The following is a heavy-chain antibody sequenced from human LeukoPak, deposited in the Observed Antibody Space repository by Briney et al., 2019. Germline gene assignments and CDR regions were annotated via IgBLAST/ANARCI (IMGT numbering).Heavy chain of an antibody. D-gene: IGHD4-17*01. V-gene: IGHV1-46*01. J-gene: IGHJ5*02. CDR1: GYTFTSYY. Sequence: GASVKVSCKASGYTFTSYYMHWVRQAPGQGLEWMGIINPSGGSTSYAQKFRGRVTMTRDTSTSTVYMELSSLRSEDTAVYYCARDDYGDYWFDPWGQGTLVTVSS. CDR3: ARDDYGDYWFDP. CDR2: INPSGGST.